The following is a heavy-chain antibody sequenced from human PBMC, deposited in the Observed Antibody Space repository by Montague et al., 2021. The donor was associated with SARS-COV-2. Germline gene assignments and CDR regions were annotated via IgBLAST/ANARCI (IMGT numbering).Heavy chain of an antibody. CDR3: ARSPYDILTGYYRGFDY. V-gene: IGHV2-70*01. D-gene: IGHD3-9*01. CDR1: GFSLSTSGVG. CDR2: IDWDDDK. J-gene: IGHJ4*02. Sequence: PALVKPTQTLTLTCTFSGFSLSTSGVGVSWTRQPPGKALEWLALIDWDDDKYYSTSLKARLTISKDTSKNQVVLTMTNMDPVDTATYYCARSPYDILTGYYRGFDYWGQGTLVTVSS.